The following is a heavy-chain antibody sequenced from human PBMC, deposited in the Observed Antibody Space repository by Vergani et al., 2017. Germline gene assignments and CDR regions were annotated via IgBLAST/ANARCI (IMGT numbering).Heavy chain of an antibody. J-gene: IGHJ4*02. CDR2: ISSSSSYI. D-gene: IGHD4-17*01. CDR1: GFTFSSYS. Sequence: EVQLVESGGGLVKPGGSLRLSCAASGFTFSSYSMNWVRQAPGKGLEWVSSISSSSSYISYADSVKGRFTISRDNAKNSLYLQMNSLRAEDTAVYYCARDLGGDYTVDYWGQGTLVTGSS. CDR3: ARDLGGDYTVDY. V-gene: IGHV3-21*01.